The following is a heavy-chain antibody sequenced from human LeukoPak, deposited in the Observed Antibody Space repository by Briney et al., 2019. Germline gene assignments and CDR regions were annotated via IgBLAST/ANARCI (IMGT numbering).Heavy chain of an antibody. D-gene: IGHD1-14*01. CDR2: IYYSGST. J-gene: IGHJ6*03. Sequence: SETLSLTCTVSGGSISSYYWSWIRQPPGKGLEWIGYIYYSGSTNYNPSLKSRVTISVDTSKNQFSLKLSSVTAADTAVYYCAREVPELYCYYYMDVWGKGTTVTVSS. V-gene: IGHV4-59*01. CDR3: AREVPELYCYYYMDV. CDR1: GGSISSYY.